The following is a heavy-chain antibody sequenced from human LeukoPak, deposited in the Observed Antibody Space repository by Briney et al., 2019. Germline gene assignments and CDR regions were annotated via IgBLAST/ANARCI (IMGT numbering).Heavy chain of an antibody. Sequence: SETLSLTCTVSGGSISTYYWSWIRQPPGKGLEWIGYIYTSGSTNYNPSLKSRVTISVDTSKNQFSLKLSSVTAADTAVYYCARSPAYSYDSSGYAPFDYWGLGTLVTVSS. CDR1: GGSISTYY. CDR2: IYTSGST. CDR3: ARSPAYSYDSSGYAPFDY. J-gene: IGHJ4*02. V-gene: IGHV4-4*09. D-gene: IGHD3-22*01.